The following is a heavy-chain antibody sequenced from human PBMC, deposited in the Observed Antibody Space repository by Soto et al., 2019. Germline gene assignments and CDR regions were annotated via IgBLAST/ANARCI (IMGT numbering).Heavy chain of an antibody. Sequence: SETLSLTCTVSGGSISSGGYYWSWIRQHPGKGLEWIGYIYYSGSTYYNPSLKSRVTISVDTSKNQFSLKLSSVTAADTAVYYCARAEGVYYDSSGPRYYFDYWGQGTLVTVSS. CDR2: IYYSGST. J-gene: IGHJ4*02. CDR3: ARAEGVYYDSSGPRYYFDY. V-gene: IGHV4-31*03. D-gene: IGHD3-22*01. CDR1: GGSISSGGYY.